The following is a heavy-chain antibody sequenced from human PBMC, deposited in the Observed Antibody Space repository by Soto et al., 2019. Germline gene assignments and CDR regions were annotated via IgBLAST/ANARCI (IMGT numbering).Heavy chain of an antibody. J-gene: IGHJ4*02. V-gene: IGHV3-74*01. D-gene: IGHD3-9*01. CDR1: GFTFSSHW. CDR3: ARDSSWTGYSAQFDS. Sequence: EVQLVESGGGLVQPGGSLRLSCAASGFTFSSHWMHWVRHAPGKGLLWVSRINSDGRSTTNADSVKGRFTISRDNARNTLYLQMNSLRAEDTAVYYCARDSSWTGYSAQFDSWGQGTLVTVAS. CDR2: INSDGRST.